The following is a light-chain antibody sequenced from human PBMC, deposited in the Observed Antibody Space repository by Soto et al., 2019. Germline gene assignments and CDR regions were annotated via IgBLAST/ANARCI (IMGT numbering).Light chain of an antibody. CDR3: QSYDSSLSGSGV. Sequence: QSVLTQPPSVSGAPGQRVTISCTGSSSNIGAGYDVHWYQQLPVPAPKLLLYGNSNPPSGVPDRFSGSKSATSASLAITGLQAEAEDEDYYQSYDSSLSGSGVFGGGTKLTVL. V-gene: IGLV1-40*01. CDR2: GNS. CDR1: SSNIGAGYD. J-gene: IGLJ2*01.